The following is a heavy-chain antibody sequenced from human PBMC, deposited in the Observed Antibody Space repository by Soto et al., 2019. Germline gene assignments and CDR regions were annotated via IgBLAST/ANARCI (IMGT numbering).Heavy chain of an antibody. V-gene: IGHV4-31*03. D-gene: IGHD5-18*01. CDR2: IYYSGST. CDR1: GGSISSGGYY. CDR3: ARTVDTAMVTVGWFDP. Sequence: KPSETLSLTCTVSGGSISSGGYYWSWIRQHPGKGLEWIGYIYYSGSTYYNPSLKSRVTISVDTSKNQFSLKLSSVTAADTAVYYCARTVDTAMVTVGWFDPWGQGTLVTVSS. J-gene: IGHJ5*02.